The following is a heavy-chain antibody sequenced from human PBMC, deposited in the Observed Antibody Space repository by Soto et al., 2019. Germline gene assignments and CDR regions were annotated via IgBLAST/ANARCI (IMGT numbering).Heavy chain of an antibody. J-gene: IGHJ4*02. CDR3: AREGVTTVTTWLDY. CDR1: GGTFSSYT. Sequence: QVQLVQSGAEVKKPGSSVKVSCKASGGTFSSYTISWVRQAPGQGLEWMGRIIPILGIANYAQKFQGRVTITADKATSTAYMELSSLRSEDTAVYYCAREGVTTVTTWLDYWGQGTLVTVSS. D-gene: IGHD4-17*01. CDR2: IIPILGIA. V-gene: IGHV1-69*08.